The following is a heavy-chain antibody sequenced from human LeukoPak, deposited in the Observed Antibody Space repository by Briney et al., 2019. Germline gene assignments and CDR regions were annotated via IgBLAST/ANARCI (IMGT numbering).Heavy chain of an antibody. CDR3: TLGSGWTDDAFDI. Sequence: GGSLRLSCAASGFTFSSFAMHWVRQAPGKGLEWVGFIRSKAYGGTTEYAASVKGRFTISRDDSKSIAYLQMNSLKTEDTAVYYCTLGSGWTDDAFDIWGQGTMVTVSS. J-gene: IGHJ3*02. V-gene: IGHV3-49*04. CDR1: GFTFSSFA. CDR2: IRSKAYGGTT. D-gene: IGHD6-19*01.